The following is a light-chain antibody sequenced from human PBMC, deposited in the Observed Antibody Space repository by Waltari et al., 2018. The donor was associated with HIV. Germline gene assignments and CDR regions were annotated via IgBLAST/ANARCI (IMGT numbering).Light chain of an antibody. CDR2: EVS. CDR1: SSDIGDYNY. J-gene: IGLJ1*01. V-gene: IGLV2-14*01. CDR3: NSFTSGSTHV. Sequence: QSALTQPASVSGSPGQSITISCTGTSSDIGDYNYVSWYQQHPGKAPKLIISEVSNRPSGISNRFSGSKSGNTASLTISGLQGEDEADYYCNSFTSGSTHVFGTGTKLTVL.